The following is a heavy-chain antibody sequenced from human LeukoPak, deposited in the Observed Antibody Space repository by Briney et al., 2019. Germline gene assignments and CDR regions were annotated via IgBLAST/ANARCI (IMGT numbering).Heavy chain of an antibody. V-gene: IGHV3-33*06. CDR2: IWYDGSSK. Sequence: GRALRLSCAASGFTFSSYGMHWVRQAPGKGLEWVAVIWYDGSSKYYADSVKGRVTISRDNSKNTLYLQMSSLRAEDTAVYYCAKDTGYYYYYMTSGARGPRSPSP. J-gene: IGHJ6*03. D-gene: IGHD4-11*01. CDR3: AKDTGYYYYYMTS. CDR1: GFTFSSYG.